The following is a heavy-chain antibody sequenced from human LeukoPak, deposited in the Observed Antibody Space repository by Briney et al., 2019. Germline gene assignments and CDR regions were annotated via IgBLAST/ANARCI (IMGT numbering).Heavy chain of an antibody. V-gene: IGHV3-23*01. CDR2: VSAGYIT. CDR3: AKGAGSSAFDI. Sequence: GGSLRLSCAASGFTFSSSAMSWVRQAPGKELEWVSSVSAGYITYYADSVKGRFTISRDNSKNTLYLQMKSLRAEDTAIYYCAKGAGSSAFDIWGQGTMVTVSS. D-gene: IGHD6-13*01. CDR1: GFTFSSSA. J-gene: IGHJ3*02.